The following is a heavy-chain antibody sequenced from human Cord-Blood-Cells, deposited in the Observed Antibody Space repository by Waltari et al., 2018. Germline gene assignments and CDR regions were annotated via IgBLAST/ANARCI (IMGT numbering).Heavy chain of an antibody. CDR2: IIPIFGTA. V-gene: IGHV1-69*01. J-gene: IGHJ4*02. Sequence: QVQLVQSGAEVKKPGSSVRVSCKAPGATFSSYATSWVRQAPGQGLEWLGGIIPIFGTANYAQKFQGRVTITADESTSTAYMELSSLRSEDTAVYYCARGPTRNYFDYWGQGTLVTVSS. CDR1: GATFSSYA. CDR3: ARGPTRNYFDY.